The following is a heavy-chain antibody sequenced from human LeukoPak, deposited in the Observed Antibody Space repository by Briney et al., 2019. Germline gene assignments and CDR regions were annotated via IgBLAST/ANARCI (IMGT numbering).Heavy chain of an antibody. V-gene: IGHV3-7*01. J-gene: IGHJ4*02. CDR1: GFNFSTYP. CDR3: ARRYMATSAEHFEL. Sequence: PGGSLRLSCAPSGFNFSTYPMHWVRQAPGKGLEWVANINQEGSETYYVDSVRGRFTISRDNAKNSLYLQMNSLRPEDTAVYYCARRYMATSAEHFELWRQGPLVTVFS. D-gene: IGHD3-3*02. CDR2: INQEGSET.